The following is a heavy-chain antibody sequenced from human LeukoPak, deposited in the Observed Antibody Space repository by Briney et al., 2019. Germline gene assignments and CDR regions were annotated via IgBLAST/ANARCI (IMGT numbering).Heavy chain of an antibody. CDR3: ARITMIVVVILSVDY. J-gene: IGHJ4*02. Sequence: SETLSLTCAVYGGSFSGYYWSWIRQPPGKGLEWIGEINHSGSTNYNPSLKSRVTISVDTSKNQFSLKLSSVTAADTAVYYCARITMIVVVILSVDYWGQGILVTVSS. D-gene: IGHD3-22*01. CDR1: GGSFSGYY. CDR2: INHSGST. V-gene: IGHV4-34*01.